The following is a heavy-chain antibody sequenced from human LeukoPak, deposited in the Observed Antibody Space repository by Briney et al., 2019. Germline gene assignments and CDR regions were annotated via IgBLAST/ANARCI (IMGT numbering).Heavy chain of an antibody. CDR3: ARVNYYDRQNWFDP. CDR2: IYYSGST. D-gene: IGHD3-22*01. CDR1: GGSISSYY. V-gene: IGHV4-59*01. Sequence: PSETLSLTCTVSGGSISSYYWSWIRQLPGKGLEWIGYIYYSGSTNYNPSLKSRVTISVDTSKNQFSLKLSSVTAADTAVYYCARVNYYDRQNWFDPWGQGTLITVSS. J-gene: IGHJ5*02.